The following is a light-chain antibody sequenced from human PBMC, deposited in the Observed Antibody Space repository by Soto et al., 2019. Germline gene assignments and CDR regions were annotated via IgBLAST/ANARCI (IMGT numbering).Light chain of an antibody. J-gene: IGKJ2*01. V-gene: IGKV3-20*01. CDR1: QSVSSYY. CDR2: GAS. CDR3: QQYAYSPHI. Sequence: EIVLTQSPGTLSLSPGERGTLSCRASQSVSSYYLAWYQQKPGQAPRLLIYGASSRATGIPDRFSGSGSRPHFPLPISRLEPEDFAVYYCQQYAYSPHIFGQGTKLEIK.